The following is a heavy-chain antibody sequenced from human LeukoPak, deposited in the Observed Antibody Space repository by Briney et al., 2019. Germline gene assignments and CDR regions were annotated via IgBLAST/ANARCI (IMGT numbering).Heavy chain of an antibody. D-gene: IGHD3-22*01. CDR3: ARDFSACYYDSSGYAVAFDI. J-gene: IGHJ3*02. CDR2: ISSSGSTI. CDR1: GFTFSDYY. Sequence: GGSLRLSCAASGFTFSDYYMSWIRQAPGKGLEWVSYISSSGSTIYYADSVKGRFTISRDNAKNSLYLQMNSLRAEDTAVYYCARDFSACYYDSSGYAVAFDIWGQGTMVTVSS. V-gene: IGHV3-11*01.